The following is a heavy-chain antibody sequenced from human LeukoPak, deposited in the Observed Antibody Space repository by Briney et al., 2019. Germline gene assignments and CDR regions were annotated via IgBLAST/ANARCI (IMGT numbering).Heavy chain of an antibody. CDR2: INSSGDGT. CDR3: ARGLAGSVLRYFDWLFPTRYYYYMDV. D-gene: IGHD3-9*01. Sequence: GASVKVSCKASGDTFTRYHMHWVRQAPGQGLEWMGIINSSGDGTTYAQKFQGRVTMTRNTSISTAYMELSSLRSEDTAVYYCARGLAGSVLRYFDWLFPTRYYYYMDVWGKGTTVTVSS. J-gene: IGHJ6*03. CDR1: GDTFTRYH. V-gene: IGHV1-46*01.